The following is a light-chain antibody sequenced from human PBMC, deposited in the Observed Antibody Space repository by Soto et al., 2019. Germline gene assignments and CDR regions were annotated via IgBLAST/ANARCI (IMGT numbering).Light chain of an antibody. CDR1: QSVSSTY. CDR3: QQYGRSSWT. J-gene: IGKJ1*01. Sequence: DIVLTQSPGALSLSPGERATLSCRSSQSVSSTYLAWYQRKPGQAPRLIIYGASNRATGIPDRFSGSGSGTDFTLTISRLEPEDVAVYYCQQYGRSSWTFGQGTKVDIK. CDR2: GAS. V-gene: IGKV3-20*01.